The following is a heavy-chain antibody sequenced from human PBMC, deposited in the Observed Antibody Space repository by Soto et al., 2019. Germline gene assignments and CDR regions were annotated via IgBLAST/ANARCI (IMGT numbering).Heavy chain of an antibody. D-gene: IGHD6-6*01. CDR2: VKSKTDGGTT. V-gene: IGHV3-15*01. Sequence: GGSLRLSCAASGFTFSSYAMSWVRQAPGKGLEWVGRVKSKTDGGTTDFAAPVKGRFAISRDDSKNMVYLEMNSLKTEDTAINFCSSDSSKTNLIVCFDTWGHGTLVTVSS. J-gene: IGHJ5*01. CDR1: GFTFSSYA. CDR3: SSDSSKTNLIVCFDT.